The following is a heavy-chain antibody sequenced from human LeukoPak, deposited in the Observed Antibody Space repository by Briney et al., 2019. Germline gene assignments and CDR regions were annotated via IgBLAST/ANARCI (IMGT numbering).Heavy chain of an antibody. J-gene: IGHJ5*02. D-gene: IGHD5-12*01. V-gene: IGHV3-23*01. CDR2: ISGSGGST. CDR3: ARVIIGVATIGNWFDP. CDR1: GFTFSSYA. Sequence: GGSLRLSCAASGFTFSSYAMSWVRQAPGKGLEWVSAISGSGGSTYYADSVKGRFTISRDNSKNTLYLQMNSLRAEDTAVYYCARVIIGVATIGNWFDPWGQGTLVTVSS.